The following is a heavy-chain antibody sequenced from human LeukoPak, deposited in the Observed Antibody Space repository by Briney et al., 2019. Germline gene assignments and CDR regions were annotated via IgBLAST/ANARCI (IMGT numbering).Heavy chain of an antibody. Sequence: KTGGSLRLSCAASGFTFSDHYMNWVRQAPGKGLEWVSYISGSSDYTSYADSVKDRFTISRDNARNSLYLQMNSLRAEDTAVYYCARDDGYGSGSRDSFDIWGQGTMVTVSS. CDR2: ISGSSDYT. J-gene: IGHJ3*02. CDR1: GFTFSDHY. D-gene: IGHD3-10*01. CDR3: ARDDGYGSGSRDSFDI. V-gene: IGHV3-11*05.